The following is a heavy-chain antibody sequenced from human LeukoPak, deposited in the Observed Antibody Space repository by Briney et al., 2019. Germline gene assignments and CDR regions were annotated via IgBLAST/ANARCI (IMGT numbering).Heavy chain of an antibody. V-gene: IGHV3-13*01. CDR3: ARGAVYCSGGSCYSDAFDI. D-gene: IGHD2-15*01. J-gene: IGHJ3*02. Sequence: SGKGRFTISRENAKKSLYLQMNSLRAEDTAVYYCARGAVYCSGGSCYSDAFDIWGQGTMVTVSS.